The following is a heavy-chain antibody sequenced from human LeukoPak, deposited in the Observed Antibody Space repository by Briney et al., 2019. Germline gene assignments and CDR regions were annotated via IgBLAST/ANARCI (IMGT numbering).Heavy chain of an antibody. V-gene: IGHV3-7*01. CDR1: EFTFSGHQ. CDR3: ARDWRQDNAFDL. J-gene: IGHJ3*01. Sequence: PGRSLRLSCAASEFTFSGHQMSWVRQAPGKGPEWVAKIIQDGSEEYYLDSVKGRFIISRDNGKNSLYLEMNSLRVEDTAVYYCARDWRQDNAFDLWGRGTMVTVSS. D-gene: IGHD2-15*01. CDR2: IIQDGSEE.